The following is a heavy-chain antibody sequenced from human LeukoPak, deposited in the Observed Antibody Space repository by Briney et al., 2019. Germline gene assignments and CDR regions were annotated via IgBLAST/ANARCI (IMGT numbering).Heavy chain of an antibody. CDR1: GYTFTNYG. D-gene: IGHD4-17*01. CDR3: AKDRWGGDGDLGDMDV. J-gene: IGHJ6*02. CDR2: ISGCNGDI. V-gene: IGHV1-18*01. Sequence: ASVKVSCKASGYTFTNYGINWVRQAPGQGLEWMGWISGCNGDINYAQRLQGRVTMTTDTSTSTAYMELRSLSSDDTAVYYCAKDRWGGDGDLGDMDVWGQGTTVTVSS.